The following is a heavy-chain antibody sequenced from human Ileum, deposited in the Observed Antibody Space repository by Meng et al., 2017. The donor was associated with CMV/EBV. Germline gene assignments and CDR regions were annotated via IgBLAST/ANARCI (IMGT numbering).Heavy chain of an antibody. D-gene: IGHD1-26*01. CDR2: LTSDGRTT. CDR1: GFTFSSSW. Sequence: GESLKISCAASGFTFSSSWMHWVRQVPGKGLVWVSRLTSDGRTTYADSVKGRFTISRDDATSTLYLQINSLRAEDTAVYYCARDGSYNFDYWGQGTLVTVSS. V-gene: IGHV3-74*03. J-gene: IGHJ4*02. CDR3: ARDGSYNFDY.